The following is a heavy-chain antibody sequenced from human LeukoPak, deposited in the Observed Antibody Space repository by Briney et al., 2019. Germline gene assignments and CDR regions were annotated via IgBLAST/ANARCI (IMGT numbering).Heavy chain of an antibody. CDR3: ARFYYYYMDV. CDR2: IYTSGST. V-gene: IGHV4-4*09. Sequence: PSETLSLTCTVSGGSISSYYWSWIRQPPGKGLEWIGYIYTSGSTNYNPSLKSRVTISVDTSKNQFSLKLSSVTAADTPVYYCARFYYYYMDVWGKGTTVTVSS. J-gene: IGHJ6*03. CDR1: GGSISSYY.